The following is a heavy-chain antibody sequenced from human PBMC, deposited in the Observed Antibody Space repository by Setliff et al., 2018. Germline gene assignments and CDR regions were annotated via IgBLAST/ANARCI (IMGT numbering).Heavy chain of an antibody. CDR2: VYYSGYT. CDR1: GDSFSDYY. D-gene: IGHD6-13*01. CDR3: AKRRSSSWFGGMDY. Sequence: SETLSLTCVVYGDSFSDYYWGWIRQPPGKGMEWIGSVYYSGYTYYNPSLQSRVTISVDMSKNQFSMKLTSVTAADTAVYYCAKRRSSSWFGGMDYWGQGT. J-gene: IGHJ4*02. V-gene: IGHV4-34*01.